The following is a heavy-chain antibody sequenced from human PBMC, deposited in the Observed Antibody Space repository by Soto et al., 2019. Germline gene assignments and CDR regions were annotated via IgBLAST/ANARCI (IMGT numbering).Heavy chain of an antibody. V-gene: IGHV3-9*01. J-gene: IGHJ6*02. CDR1: GFTFDDYA. CDR3: AKDRNYYYYGMDV. CDR2: ISWNSGSI. Sequence: GGSLRLSCTASGFTFDDYAMHWVRQAPGKGLEWVSGISWNSGSIGYADSVKGRFTISRDNAKNSLYLQMNSLRAEDTALYYCAKDRNYYYYGMDVWGQGTTVTVSS.